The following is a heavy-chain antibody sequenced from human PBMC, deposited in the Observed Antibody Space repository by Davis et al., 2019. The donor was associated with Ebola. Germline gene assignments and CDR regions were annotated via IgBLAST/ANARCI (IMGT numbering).Heavy chain of an antibody. CDR2: INPNSGGT. J-gene: IGHJ4*02. CDR1: GGTFSSYA. D-gene: IGHD2-15*01. V-gene: IGHV1-2*04. Sequence: ASVKVSCKASGGTFSSYAISWVRQAPGQGLEWMGWINPNSGGTNYAQKFQGWVTMTRDTSISTAYMELSRLRSDDTAVYYCARDNCSGGSCYSNFDYWGQGTLVTVSS. CDR3: ARDNCSGGSCYSNFDY.